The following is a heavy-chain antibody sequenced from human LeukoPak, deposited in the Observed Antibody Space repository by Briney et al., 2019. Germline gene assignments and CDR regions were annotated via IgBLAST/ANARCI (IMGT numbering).Heavy chain of an antibody. V-gene: IGHV4-59*01. CDR1: GGSISTYY. CDR3: ARVVKYYYYMDV. J-gene: IGHJ6*03. CDR2: IHYSGSS. Sequence: SETLSLTCAVSGGSISTYYWSWIRQPPGKGLEWIGYIHYSGSSNYNPSLKSRVTISVDTSRNQFSLKLSSVTAADTAVYYCARVVKYYYYMDVWAKGPRSPSP. D-gene: IGHD2-21*01.